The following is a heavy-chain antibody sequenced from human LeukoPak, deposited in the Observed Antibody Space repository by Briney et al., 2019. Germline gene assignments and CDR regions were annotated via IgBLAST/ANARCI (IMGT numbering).Heavy chain of an antibody. J-gene: IGHJ6*03. CDR3: ARDTYYDILTGYYRADYMDV. D-gene: IGHD3-9*01. CDR1: GYTFTSYY. CDR2: INPSGGST. Sequence: GASVKVSCKASGYTFTSYYMHWVRQAPGQGLEWMGIINPSGGSTSYAQKFQGRVTMTTDTSTSTAYMELRSLRSDDTAVYYCARDTYYDILTGYYRADYMDVWGKGTTVTVSS. V-gene: IGHV1-46*01.